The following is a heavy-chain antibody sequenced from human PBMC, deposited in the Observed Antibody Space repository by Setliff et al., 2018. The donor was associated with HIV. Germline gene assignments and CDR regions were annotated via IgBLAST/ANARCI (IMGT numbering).Heavy chain of an antibody. CDR2: MYHSGST. CDR3: AGGRYFRDIRDSRFDF. CDR1: GVSITTDGYY. J-gene: IGHJ4*02. Sequence: LTCSVSGVSITTDGYYWSWIRHYPGKGLEWIGYMYHSGSTYYNASLASRLIMSLDPSKNQFSLKLNSMTAADTAMYYCAGGRYFRDIRDSRFDFWGQGMLVTVSS. V-gene: IGHV4-31*03. D-gene: IGHD3-9*01.